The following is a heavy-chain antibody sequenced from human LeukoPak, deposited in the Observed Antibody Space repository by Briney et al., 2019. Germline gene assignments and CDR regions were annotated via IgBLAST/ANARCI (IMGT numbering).Heavy chain of an antibody. J-gene: IGHJ4*02. Sequence: SETLSLTCTVSGGSISSYYWSWLRQPPGKGLEWIGYIYYSGSTNYNPSLKSRVTISVDTSKNQFSLKLSSVTAADTAVYYCASRSSGCDSGLDYWGQGTLVTVSS. CDR3: ASRSSGCDSGLDY. V-gene: IGHV4-59*01. D-gene: IGHD6-19*01. CDR1: GGSISSYY. CDR2: IYYSGST.